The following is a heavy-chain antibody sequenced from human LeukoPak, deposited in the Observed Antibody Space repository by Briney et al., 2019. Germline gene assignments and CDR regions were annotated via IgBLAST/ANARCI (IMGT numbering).Heavy chain of an antibody. D-gene: IGHD2/OR15-2a*01. CDR1: GFTVSSNY. CDR2: IYSGGTT. CDR3: AREPPVRRDILPSRHFDY. Sequence: GGSLRLSCAASGFTVSSNYMSWVRQAPGKGLEWVSIIYSGGTTDYADSVKGRFTISRDNSKNTLYLQMNSLTADDTAVYYCAREPPVRRDILPSRHFDYWGQGTLVTVSS. V-gene: IGHV3-53*01. J-gene: IGHJ4*02.